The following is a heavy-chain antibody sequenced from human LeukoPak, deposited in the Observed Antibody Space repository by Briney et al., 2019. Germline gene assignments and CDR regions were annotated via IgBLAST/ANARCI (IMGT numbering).Heavy chain of an antibody. CDR3: AKGGGYYYDSSGYPGDAFDI. Sequence: GGSLRLSCTASGFTFSSYWMSWVRQAPGKGLEWVASIKQDGSEKYYVDSVKGRFTISRDNAKNSLYLQMNSLRAEDTALYYCAKGGGYYYDSSGYPGDAFDIWGQGTMVTVSS. CDR1: GFTFSSYW. CDR2: IKQDGSEK. D-gene: IGHD3-22*01. J-gene: IGHJ3*02. V-gene: IGHV3-7*03.